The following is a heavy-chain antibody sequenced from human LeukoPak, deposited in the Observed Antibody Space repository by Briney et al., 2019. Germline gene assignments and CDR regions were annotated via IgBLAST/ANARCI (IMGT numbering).Heavy chain of an antibody. D-gene: IGHD1-14*01. CDR3: APPINTTGLSFDF. V-gene: IGHV1-69*05. Sequence: SVKVSCKASGGTFASYTFAWVRQAPGQGLEWMGVIIPFFSTPNYALQLQGRVTITTDESTTTAYMELSSLRSEDTAVYYCAPPINTTGLSFDFWGQGTLVTVSS. CDR1: GGTFASYT. J-gene: IGHJ4*02. CDR2: IIPFFSTP.